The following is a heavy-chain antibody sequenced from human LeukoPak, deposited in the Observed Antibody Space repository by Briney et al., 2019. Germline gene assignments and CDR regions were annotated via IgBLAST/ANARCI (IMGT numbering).Heavy chain of an antibody. V-gene: IGHV3-33*01. CDR2: IWYDGSNK. J-gene: IGHJ4*02. CDR3: ARDFGSGSLDY. CDR1: GFTFSSYG. D-gene: IGHD3-10*01. Sequence: GGSLRLSCAASGFTFSSYGMRWVRQAPGKGLEWVAVIWYDGSNKYYADSAKGRFTISRDNSKNTLYLQMNSLRAEDTAVYYCARDFGSGSLDYWGQGTLVTVSS.